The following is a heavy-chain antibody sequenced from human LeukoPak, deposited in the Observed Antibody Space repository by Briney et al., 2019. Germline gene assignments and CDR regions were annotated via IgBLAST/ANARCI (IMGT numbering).Heavy chain of an antibody. Sequence: SQTLSLTCAVYGGSFSGYYWSWIRQPPGKGLEWIGEINHSGSTNYNPSLKSRVTISVDTSKNQFSLKLSSVTAADTAVYYCARQGIVGWFDPWGQGTLVTVSS. CDR1: GGSFSGYY. J-gene: IGHJ5*02. V-gene: IGHV4-34*01. D-gene: IGHD2/OR15-2a*01. CDR3: ARQGIVGWFDP. CDR2: INHSGST.